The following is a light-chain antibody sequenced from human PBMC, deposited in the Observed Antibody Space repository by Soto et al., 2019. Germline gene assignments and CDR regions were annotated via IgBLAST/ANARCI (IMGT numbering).Light chain of an antibody. CDR2: KES. Sequence: DIQMTQSPSTLSASVGDRVTITCRASQSISSWLARYQQKPGKAPKLLIYKESSLESVVPSRFSGSGSGTEFTLTISSLQPDDFATYYCQQYNSYSYTVGQGTKLEIK. V-gene: IGKV1-5*03. J-gene: IGKJ2*01. CDR1: QSISSW. CDR3: QQYNSYSYT.